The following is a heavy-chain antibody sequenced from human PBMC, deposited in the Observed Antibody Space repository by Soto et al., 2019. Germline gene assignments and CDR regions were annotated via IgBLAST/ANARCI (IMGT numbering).Heavy chain of an antibody. Sequence: LEILSLTCTVSGGSISSSICYWGWIRQPPGKGLEWIGSIYYSGSTYYNPSLKSRVTISVDTSKNQFSLKLSSVTAADTAVYYCARHVSSRSAAGNAIDYWGQGTLVTVSS. V-gene: IGHV4-39*01. D-gene: IGHD6-13*01. CDR3: ARHVSSRSAAGNAIDY. J-gene: IGHJ4*02. CDR1: GGSISSSICY. CDR2: IYYSGST.